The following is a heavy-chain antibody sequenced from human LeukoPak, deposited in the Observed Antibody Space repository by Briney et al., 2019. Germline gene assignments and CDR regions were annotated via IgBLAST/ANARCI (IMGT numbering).Heavy chain of an antibody. Sequence: KPSETLSLTCTVSGGSISSYYWSWIRQPPGKGLEWIAYISDIGSINYIPSLKSRVAISLDTSKNQFSLKLSSVTAADTAVYYCAGHHPRNTVDFWGQGTLVTVSS. CDR1: GGSISSYY. J-gene: IGHJ4*02. CDR3: AGHHPRNTVDF. V-gene: IGHV4-59*08. CDR2: ISDIGSI. D-gene: IGHD2/OR15-2a*01.